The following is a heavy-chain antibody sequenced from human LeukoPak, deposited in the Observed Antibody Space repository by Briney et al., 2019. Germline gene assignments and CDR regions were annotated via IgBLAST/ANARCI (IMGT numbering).Heavy chain of an antibody. CDR1: GFTLSNYA. D-gene: IGHD2-2*01. CDR3: AKDQKWGPADYYFDS. J-gene: IGHJ4*02. Sequence: PGRALRLSCAASGFTLSNYAMHWVRHAPGKGLEWVTVISTDGKDKKYADSVKGRFAISRDNSKNTLDLQMNSLRAEDTAVYYCAKDQKWGPADYYFDSWGQGTLVTVSS. CDR2: ISTDGKDK. V-gene: IGHV3-30*18.